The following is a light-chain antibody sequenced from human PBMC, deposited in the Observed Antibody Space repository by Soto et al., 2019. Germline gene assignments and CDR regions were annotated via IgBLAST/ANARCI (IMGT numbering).Light chain of an antibody. Sequence: DIQMTQSPSSLSASVGDRVTITCRTTQSINIYLNWYQQKTGKAPKLLIFAASTLQSGVPSRFSGSGVGTHFSLTISNLXPEDFAAYYCQQSHNKFPLTFGGGTKVDIK. CDR1: QSINIY. V-gene: IGKV1-39*01. CDR3: QQSHNKFPLT. J-gene: IGKJ4*01. CDR2: AAS.